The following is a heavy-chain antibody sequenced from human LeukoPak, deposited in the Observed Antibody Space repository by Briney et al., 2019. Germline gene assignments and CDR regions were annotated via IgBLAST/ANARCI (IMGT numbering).Heavy chain of an antibody. D-gene: IGHD3-22*01. V-gene: IGHV1-46*01. CDR1: GYTFTSYY. Sequence: GASVKVSCKASGYTFTSYYMHWVRQAPGQGLEWMGIINPSGGSTSYAQKFQGRVTMTRDTSTSTVYMELSSLRSEDTAVYYCARGYYYDSSGYSLFDYWGQGTLVTVSS. CDR3: ARGYYYDSSGYSLFDY. J-gene: IGHJ4*02. CDR2: INPSGGST.